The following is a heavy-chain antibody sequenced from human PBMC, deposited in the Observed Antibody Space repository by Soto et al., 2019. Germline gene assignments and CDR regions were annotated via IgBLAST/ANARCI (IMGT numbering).Heavy chain of an antibody. CDR3: VRDKGDGSGSYYGY. D-gene: IGHD3-10*01. CDR1: GYTFTSYG. CDR2: ISAYNGNT. Sequence: QVQLVQSGAEVKKPGASVKVSCKASGYTFTSYGINWVRQAPGQGLEWMGWISAYNGNTNYAQKVQGRVTMTTNTSTSTAYMELRSLRTDDTAVYYCVRDKGDGSGSYYGYWGQGTLVTVSS. V-gene: IGHV1-18*01. J-gene: IGHJ4*02.